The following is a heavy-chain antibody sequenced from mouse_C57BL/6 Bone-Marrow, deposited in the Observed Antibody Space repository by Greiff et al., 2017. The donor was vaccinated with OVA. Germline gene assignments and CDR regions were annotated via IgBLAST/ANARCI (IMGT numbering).Heavy chain of an antibody. CDR3: ARKPIYYGTGDY. Sequence: EVQLQQSGPVLVKPGASVKMSCKASGYTFTDYYMNWVKQSHGKSLEWIGVINPYNGGTSYNQKFKGKATLTVDKSSSTAYMELSSLTSEDSAVYYCARKPIYYGTGDYWGQGTTLTVSS. CDR1: GYTFTDYY. D-gene: IGHD1-1*01. CDR2: INPYNGGT. V-gene: IGHV1-19*01. J-gene: IGHJ2*01.